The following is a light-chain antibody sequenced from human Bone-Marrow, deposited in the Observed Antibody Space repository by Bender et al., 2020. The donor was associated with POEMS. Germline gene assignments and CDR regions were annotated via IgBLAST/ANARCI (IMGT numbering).Light chain of an antibody. CDR1: TSDIGGSDH. J-gene: IGLJ3*02. CDR2: DVT. Sequence: QSALTQSASVSGSPGQSITISCTGNTSDIGGSDHVSWYQQHPGKVPKLIIFDVTNRPSGVSSRFSGSKSGSTASLTISGLQTEDEADYYCTAYTSIGTVMFGGGTKLTVL. CDR3: TAYTSIGTVM. V-gene: IGLV2-14*01.